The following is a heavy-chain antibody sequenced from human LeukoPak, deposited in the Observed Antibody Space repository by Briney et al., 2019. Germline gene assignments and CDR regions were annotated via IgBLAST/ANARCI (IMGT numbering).Heavy chain of an antibody. CDR1: GFTFSSYE. Sequence: PGGSLRLSCAASGFTFSSYEMNWVRQAPGKGLEWVSNISSSGSTIFYADSVKGRFTISRDNAKNSLYLQMNSLRAEDTAVYYCARDKAAAGTPYYFDYWGQGTLVTVSS. V-gene: IGHV3-48*03. D-gene: IGHD6-13*01. J-gene: IGHJ4*02. CDR2: ISSSGSTI. CDR3: ARDKAAAGTPYYFDY.